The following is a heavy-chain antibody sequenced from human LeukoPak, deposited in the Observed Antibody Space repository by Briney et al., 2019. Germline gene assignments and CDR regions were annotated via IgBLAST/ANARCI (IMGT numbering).Heavy chain of an antibody. V-gene: IGHV3-21*04. Sequence: PGGSLRLSCAASGFTFSSYSLNWVRQAPGKGLEWVSSISTSSSYIYYAESVKGRFTISRDNAKKSVYLQMNSLRAEDTAVYYCARYSRSWYVPIFDYWGQGTLVTVSS. J-gene: IGHJ4*02. CDR1: GFTFSSYS. CDR2: ISTSSSYI. CDR3: ARYSRSWYVPIFDY. D-gene: IGHD6-13*01.